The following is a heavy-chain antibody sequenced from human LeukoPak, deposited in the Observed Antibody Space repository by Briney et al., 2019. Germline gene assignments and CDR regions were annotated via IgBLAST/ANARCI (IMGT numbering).Heavy chain of an antibody. D-gene: IGHD1-1*01. Sequence: PGGSLRLSCAASGFTFKNYAMSWVRQAPGKGLEWVSAIGDTNGDTKYADSVKGRFTISRDNSRNTLYLHLNSLRVEATAIYYCGRDWKLDYWGQGTLVTVSS. CDR3: GRDWKLDY. J-gene: IGHJ4*02. CDR2: IGDTNGDT. CDR1: GFTFKNYA. V-gene: IGHV3-23*01.